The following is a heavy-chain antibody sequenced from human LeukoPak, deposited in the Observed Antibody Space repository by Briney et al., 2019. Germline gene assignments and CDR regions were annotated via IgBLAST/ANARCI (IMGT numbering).Heavy chain of an antibody. J-gene: IGHJ5*02. Sequence: SQTLSLTCTVSGGSISSGSYYWSWIRQPAGKGLEWIGRIYTSGSTNYNPSLKSRVTISVDTSKNQFSLKLSSVTAADTAVYYCARGYSSSWYLNWFDPWGQGTLVTVSS. D-gene: IGHD6-13*01. CDR2: IYTSGST. V-gene: IGHV4-61*02. CDR3: ARGYSSSWYLNWFDP. CDR1: GGSISSGSYY.